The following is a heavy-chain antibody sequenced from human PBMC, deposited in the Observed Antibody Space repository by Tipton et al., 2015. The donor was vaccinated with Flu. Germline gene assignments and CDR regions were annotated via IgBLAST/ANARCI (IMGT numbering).Heavy chain of an antibody. CDR3: AREGDYYDSSGPISLFYY. CDR1: GGSISSGGYY. V-gene: IGHV4-31*03. D-gene: IGHD3-22*01. CDR2: IYYSGST. J-gene: IGHJ4*02. Sequence: TLSLTCTVSGGSISSGGYYWSWIRQHPGNGLGWIGYIYYSGSTYYNPFLKSRVTISVDTSKNQFSLKLSSVTAADTAVYYCAREGDYYDSSGPISLFYYWGQGTLVTVSS.